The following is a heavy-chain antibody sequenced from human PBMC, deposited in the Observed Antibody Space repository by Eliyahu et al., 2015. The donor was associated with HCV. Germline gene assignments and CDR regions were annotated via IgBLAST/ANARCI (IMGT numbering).Heavy chain of an antibody. Sequence: QVQLEQWGPGLLKPSETLSLTCAVYGGSFRGYYWTWIRLSPTKGLEWIGHIFHDGITNYNPSLRSRVSISLDMSKNQFFLNLSSLTAADAAVYYCARKPTELYFYYGVDVWGQGTTVTVS. J-gene: IGHJ6*02. D-gene: IGHD1-14*01. CDR1: GGSFRGYY. CDR2: IFHDGIT. CDR3: ARKPTELYFYYGVDV. V-gene: IGHV4-34*02.